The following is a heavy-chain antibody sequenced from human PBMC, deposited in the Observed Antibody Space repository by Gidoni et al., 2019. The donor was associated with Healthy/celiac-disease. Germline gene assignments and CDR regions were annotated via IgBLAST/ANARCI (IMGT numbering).Heavy chain of an antibody. J-gene: IGHJ4*02. CDR2: IYYSGST. Sequence: QLPLQESGPGLVKPSATLSLTCTVSGGSISSSSYYWGWIRQPPGKGLEWIGSIYYSGSTYYNPSLKSRVTISVDTSKNQFSLKLSSVTAADTAVYYCARTYYYDSSGYYLLFDYWGQGTLVTVSS. D-gene: IGHD3-22*01. V-gene: IGHV4-39*01. CDR1: GGSISSSSYY. CDR3: ARTYYYDSSGYYLLFDY.